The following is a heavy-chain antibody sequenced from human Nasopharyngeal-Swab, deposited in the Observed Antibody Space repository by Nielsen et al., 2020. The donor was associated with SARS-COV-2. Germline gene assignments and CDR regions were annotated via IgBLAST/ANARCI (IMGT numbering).Heavy chain of an antibody. D-gene: IGHD4-23*01. Sequence: GESLKISCAASGFTFSSYDMHWVRQATGKGLEWVSAIGTAGDTYYPGSVKGRFTISRENAKNSLYLQMNSLRAGDTAVYYCARAHYGGTYYYYYYGMDGWGQGTTVTVSS. CDR2: IGTAGDT. CDR3: ARAHYGGTYYYYYYGMDG. J-gene: IGHJ6*02. CDR1: GFTFSSYD. V-gene: IGHV3-13*01.